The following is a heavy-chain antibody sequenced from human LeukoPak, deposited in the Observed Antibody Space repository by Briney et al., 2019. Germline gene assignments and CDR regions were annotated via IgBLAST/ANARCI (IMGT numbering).Heavy chain of an antibody. CDR1: GGSISSYY. V-gene: IGHV4-59*01. D-gene: IGHD1-26*01. CDR2: IYYSGST. J-gene: IGHJ6*02. CDR3: ARVVGATPEGYYYYGMDV. Sequence: SETLSLTCTVSGGSISSYYWSWIRQPPGKGLEWIGYIYYSGSTNYNPSLKSRVTISVDTSKNQFSLKLSSVTAADTAVYYCARVVGATPEGYYYYGMDVWGQGTTVTVSS.